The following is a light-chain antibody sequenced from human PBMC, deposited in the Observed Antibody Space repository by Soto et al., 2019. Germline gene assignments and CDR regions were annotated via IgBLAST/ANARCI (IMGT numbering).Light chain of an antibody. CDR1: SSDIGNYNS. V-gene: IGLV2-14*03. CDR2: DVS. Sequence: QSVLPQPASVSGSPGQSITISCTGTSSDIGNYNSVSWYQHHPGKAPKLIIFDVSNRPSGVSNRFSGSKSGNTASLTISGLQAEDETDYYCSSYTSSSTFVFGTGTKLTVL. CDR3: SSYTSSSTFV. J-gene: IGLJ1*01.